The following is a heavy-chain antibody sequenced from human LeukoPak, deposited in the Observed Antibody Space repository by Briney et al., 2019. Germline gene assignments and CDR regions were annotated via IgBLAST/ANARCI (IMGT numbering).Heavy chain of an antibody. D-gene: IGHD3-22*01. V-gene: IGHV3-23*01. CDR3: AKSDYDTRPYYLDY. Sequence: GGSLRLSCAASGFTFSSYAVTWVRQAPGKGLEWVSGISGSGGSTYYADSVKGRFTISRDNSKNTLYLQMNSLRAEDTAVYYCAKSDYDTRPYYLDYRGQGTLVTVSS. CDR1: GFTFSSYA. CDR2: ISGSGGST. J-gene: IGHJ4*02.